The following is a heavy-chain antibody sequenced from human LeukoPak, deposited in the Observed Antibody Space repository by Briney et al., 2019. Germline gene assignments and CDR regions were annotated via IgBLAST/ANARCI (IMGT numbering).Heavy chain of an antibody. CDR1: GFTFSSYG. D-gene: IGHD5-18*01. CDR3: AKSHDVDTAMRD. V-gene: IGHV3-30*02. Sequence: PGGSLRLSCAASGFTFSSYGMHWVRRAPGKGLEWVAFIRYDGSNKYYADSAKGRFTISRDNSKNTLYLQMNSLRAEDTAVYYCAKSHDVDTAMRDWGQGTLVTVSS. CDR2: IRYDGSNK. J-gene: IGHJ4*02.